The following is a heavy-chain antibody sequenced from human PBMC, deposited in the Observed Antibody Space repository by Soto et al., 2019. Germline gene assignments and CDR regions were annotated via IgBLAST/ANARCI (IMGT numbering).Heavy chain of an antibody. J-gene: IGHJ6*03. CDR1: GGTFSSYA. CDR2: IIPIFGTA. V-gene: IGHV1-69*13. Sequence: SVKVSCKASGGTFSSYAISWVRQAPGQGLEWMGGIIPIFGTANYAQKFQGRVTITADESTSTAYMELSSLRSEDTAVYYCARDTTTDEYYYYYYMDVWGKGTTVTVSS. D-gene: IGHD1-26*01. CDR3: ARDTTTDEYYYYYYMDV.